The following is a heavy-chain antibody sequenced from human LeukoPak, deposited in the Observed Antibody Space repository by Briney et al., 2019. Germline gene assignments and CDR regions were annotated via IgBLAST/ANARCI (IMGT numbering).Heavy chain of an antibody. V-gene: IGHV1-69*01. CDR3: ARLLSRLDSGYDKTSFDYYYGMDV. CDR1: GGTFSSYA. CDR2: IIPIFGTA. J-gene: IGHJ6*02. Sequence: GSSVKVSCKASGGTFSSYAISWVRQAPGQGLEWMGGIIPIFGTANYAQKFQGRVTITADESTSTAYMELSSLRSEDTAVYYCARLLSRLDSGYDKTSFDYYYGMDVWGQGTTVTVSS. D-gene: IGHD5-12*01.